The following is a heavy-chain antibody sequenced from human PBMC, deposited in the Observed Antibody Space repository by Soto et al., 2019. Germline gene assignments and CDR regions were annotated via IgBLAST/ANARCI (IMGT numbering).Heavy chain of an antibody. CDR3: AKSNGHYMIVVVGDFDY. Sequence: GGSLRLSCAASGFTFSSYAMSWVRQAPGKGLEWVSAISGSGGSTYYADSVKGRFTISRDNSKNTLYLQMNSLRAENTALYYCAKSNGHYMIVVVGDFDYWGQGTLVTVSS. CDR1: GFTFSSYA. J-gene: IGHJ4*02. V-gene: IGHV3-23*01. CDR2: ISGSGGST. D-gene: IGHD3-22*01.